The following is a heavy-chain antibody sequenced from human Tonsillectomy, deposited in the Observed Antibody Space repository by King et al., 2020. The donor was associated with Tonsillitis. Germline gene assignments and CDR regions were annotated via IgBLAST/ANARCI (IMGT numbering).Heavy chain of an antibody. CDR2: ISSSSSYT. J-gene: IGHJ6*03. V-gene: IGHV3-11*05. Sequence: VQLVESGGGLVKPGGSLRLSSAASGFTFSDYYMSWIRQAPGKGLEWVSYISSSSSYTNYVDSVKGRFTISRDNAKNSLYLQMNSLRAEDTAVYYCARDPYYYYMDVWGKGTTVTVSS. CDR3: ARDPYYYYMDV. CDR1: GFTFSDYY.